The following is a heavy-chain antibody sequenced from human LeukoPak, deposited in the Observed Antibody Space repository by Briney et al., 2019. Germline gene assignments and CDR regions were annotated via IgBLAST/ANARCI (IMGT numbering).Heavy chain of an antibody. D-gene: IGHD1-26*01. J-gene: IGHJ3*02. CDR3: ARDFGSIDAFDI. CDR1: GYTFTGYY. V-gene: IGHV1-2*02. Sequence: ASVKVSCKASGYTFTGYYMHWVRQAPGQGLEWMGLINPNSGGTNYAQKFQGRVTMTRDTSISTAYMELSRLRSDDTAVYYCARDFGSIDAFDIWGQGTMVTVSS. CDR2: INPNSGGT.